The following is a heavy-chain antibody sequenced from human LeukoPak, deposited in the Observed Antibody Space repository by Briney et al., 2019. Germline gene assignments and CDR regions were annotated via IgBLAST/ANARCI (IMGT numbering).Heavy chain of an antibody. D-gene: IGHD4-11*01. V-gene: IGHV1-18*01. CDR1: GYTFTSYG. J-gene: IGHJ4*02. Sequence: ASVKVSCTASGYTFTSYGISWVRQAPGQGLEWMGWISAYNGNTNYAQKLQGRVTMTTDTSTSTAYMELSSLRSEDTAVYYCARGTVGSNSFDYWGQGTLVTVSS. CDR3: ARGTVGSNSFDY. CDR2: ISAYNGNT.